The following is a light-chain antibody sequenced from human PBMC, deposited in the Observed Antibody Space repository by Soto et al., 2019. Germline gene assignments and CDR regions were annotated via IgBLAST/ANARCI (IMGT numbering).Light chain of an antibody. CDR2: GAS. V-gene: IGKV3-15*01. Sequence: EIVMTQSPATLSVSPGERVTRSCRASQSVSSNLAWSQQKPGRAPRLLIYGASTRATGIPARFSGSGSGTEFTLAISSLQSEDCAVYYCQQYKNWWTFGQGTKVEIK. J-gene: IGKJ1*01. CDR1: QSVSSN. CDR3: QQYKNWWT.